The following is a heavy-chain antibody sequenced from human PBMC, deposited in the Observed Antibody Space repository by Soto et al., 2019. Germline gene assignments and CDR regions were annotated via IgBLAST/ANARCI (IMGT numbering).Heavy chain of an antibody. CDR3: AKRGSVGKTYHYDAFDI. D-gene: IGHD1-26*01. J-gene: IGHJ3*02. CDR2: IYYSGST. V-gene: IGHV4-59*01. CDR1: GGSISSYY. Sequence: SETLSLTCTVSGGSISSYYWSWIRQPPGKELEWIGYIYYSGSTNYNPSLKSRVTISVDTSKNQFSLKLSSVTAADTAVYYCAKRGSVGKTYHYDAFDIWGQGTMVTVSS.